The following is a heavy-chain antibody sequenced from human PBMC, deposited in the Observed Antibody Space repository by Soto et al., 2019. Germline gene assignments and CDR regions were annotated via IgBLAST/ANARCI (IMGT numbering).Heavy chain of an antibody. D-gene: IGHD2-2*01. CDR2: IYYSGST. CDR3: ARAGVVVPAAIRPRPNWFDP. Sequence: QVQLQESGPGLVKPSQTLSLTCTVSGGSISSGGYYWSWIRQHPGKGLEWIGYIYYSGSTYYNPSRKRRGPIPVDTSKNQFSLKLSSVTAADTAVYYCARAGVVVPAAIRPRPNWFDPWGQGTLVTVSS. V-gene: IGHV4-31*03. J-gene: IGHJ5*02. CDR1: GGSISSGGYY.